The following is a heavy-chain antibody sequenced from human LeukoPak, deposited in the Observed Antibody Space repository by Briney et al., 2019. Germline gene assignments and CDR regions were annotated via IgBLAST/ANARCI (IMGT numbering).Heavy chain of an antibody. CDR2: IYHSGST. V-gene: IGHV4-30-2*01. CDR3: ARVRDGSSYFDY. Sequence: SQTLSLTCAASGGSISSGGYSWSWIRQPPGKGLEWIGYIYHSGSTYYNPSLKSRVTISVDRSKNQFSLKLSSVTAADTAVYYCARVRDGSSYFDYWGQGTLVTVSS. CDR1: GGSISSGGYS. D-gene: IGHD1-26*01. J-gene: IGHJ4*02.